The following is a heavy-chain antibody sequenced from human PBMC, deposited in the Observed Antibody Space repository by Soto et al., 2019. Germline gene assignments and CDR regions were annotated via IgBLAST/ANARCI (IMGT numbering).Heavy chain of an antibody. CDR3: AKRLTYGTSWYYFDY. D-gene: IGHD6-13*01. CDR2: ISAGGSTT. J-gene: IGHJ4*02. Sequence: GGSLRLSCAASGFTFSSYAMNWVRQAPGKGLEWVSTISAGGSTTYYADSVKGRFTISRDNSKNTVFLQMNSLRAEDTAIYYCAKRLTYGTSWYYFDYWGQGTLVTVSS. V-gene: IGHV3-23*01. CDR1: GFTFSSYA.